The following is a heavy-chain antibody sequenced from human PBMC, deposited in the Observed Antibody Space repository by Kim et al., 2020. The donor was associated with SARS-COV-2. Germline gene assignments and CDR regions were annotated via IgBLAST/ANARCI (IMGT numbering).Heavy chain of an antibody. CDR1: GFTFGDYA. CDR2: ISWNSGSI. D-gene: IGHD1-26*01. J-gene: IGHJ4*02. CDR3: AKEGVGATHFDY. Sequence: GGSLRLSCAASGFTFGDYAMHWVRQAPGKGLEWVSGISWNSGSIGYADSVKGRFTISRDNAKNSLYLQMNSLRAEDTALYYCAKEGVGATHFDYWGQGTLVTVFS. V-gene: IGHV3-9*01.